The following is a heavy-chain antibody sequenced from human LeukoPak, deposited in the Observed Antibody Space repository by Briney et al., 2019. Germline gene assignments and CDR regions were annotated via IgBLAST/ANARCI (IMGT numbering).Heavy chain of an antibody. V-gene: IGHV3-30*18. J-gene: IGHJ4*02. CDR1: GFTFSSFG. D-gene: IGHD2/OR15-2a*01. CDR3: AKGPLLWD. Sequence: GGSLRLSCEASGFTFSSFGMHWVRQSPGKGLEWVAVVSYDGSNEYYAGSVKGRFTISRDNSKNTLYLQMNSLRAEDTAVYYCAKGPLLWDWGQGTLVTVSS. CDR2: VSYDGSNE.